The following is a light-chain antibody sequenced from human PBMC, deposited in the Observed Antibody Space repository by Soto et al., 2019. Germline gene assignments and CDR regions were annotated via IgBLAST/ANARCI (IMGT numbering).Light chain of an antibody. V-gene: IGKV3-11*01. J-gene: IGKJ3*01. Sequence: EVVLTQSPDTLSLSPGERATLSCRASQSVSSFLAWYQQKPGQAPRLLIYDASNRATGIPARFSGSGSGTDFTLTISSLEPEDFEVYYCQHRSSWPGALAPGTNVDIK. CDR1: QSVSSF. CDR3: QHRSSWPGA. CDR2: DAS.